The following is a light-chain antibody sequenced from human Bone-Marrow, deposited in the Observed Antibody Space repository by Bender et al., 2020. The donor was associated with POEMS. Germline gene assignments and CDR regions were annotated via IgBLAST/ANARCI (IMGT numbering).Light chain of an antibody. Sequence: QSALTQPASVSGSPGHSITISCTGTSSDVGAYNFVSWYQQHPGKAPKLIIYDVNNRPAGVSNRFSGSKSGDAASLTISGLQPEDEAKYYCNSFTTSSTWVFGGGTEVTVL. V-gene: IGLV2-14*03. CDR2: DVN. CDR3: NSFTTSSTWV. J-gene: IGLJ3*02. CDR1: SSDVGAYNF.